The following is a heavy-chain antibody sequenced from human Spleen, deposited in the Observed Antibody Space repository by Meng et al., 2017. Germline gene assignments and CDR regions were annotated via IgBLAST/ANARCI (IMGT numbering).Heavy chain of an antibody. D-gene: IGHD3-10*01. CDR2: ISSSGSII. CDR3: AGLLWFGEGFDP. J-gene: IGHJ5*02. Sequence: GGSLRLSCVASGFTFSSYEMNWVRQAPGKGLEWVSYISSSGSIIYYADSVKGRFTISRDNAKNSLYLQMNSLRAEDTAVYYCAGLLWFGEGFDPWGQGTLVTVSS. CDR1: GFTFSSYE. V-gene: IGHV3-48*03.